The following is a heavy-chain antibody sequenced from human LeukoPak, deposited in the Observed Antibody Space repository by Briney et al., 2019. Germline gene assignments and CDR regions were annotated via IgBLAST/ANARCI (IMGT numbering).Heavy chain of an antibody. J-gene: IGHJ4*02. CDR3: TTDFDWDSYDYVWASRYYFDY. CDR2: IKSKTDDGTT. D-gene: IGHD3-16*01. CDR1: GFTFSNAW. V-gene: IGHV3-15*01. Sequence: GGSLRLSCAASGFTFSNAWMSWARQAPGEGLEWVGRIKSKTDDGTTDYAAPVKGRFTISRDDSTPPLYLQMNSLKTEDTAVYYCTTDFDWDSYDYVWASRYYFDYWGQGTLVAVSS.